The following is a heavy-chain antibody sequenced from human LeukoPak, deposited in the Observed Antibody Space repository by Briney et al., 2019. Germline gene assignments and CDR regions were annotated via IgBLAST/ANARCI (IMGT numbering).Heavy chain of an antibody. CDR2: IYYSGST. V-gene: IGHV4-39*07. CDR3: ATEGRGSFDY. D-gene: IGHD5-12*01. CDR1: GGSISSSSYH. J-gene: IGHJ4*02. Sequence: PSETLSLTCTVSGGSISSSSYHWGWIRQPPGKGLEWIGSIYYSGSTYYNPSLKSRVTISVDTSKNQFSLKLSSVTAADTAVYYCATEGRGSFDYWGQGTLVTVSS.